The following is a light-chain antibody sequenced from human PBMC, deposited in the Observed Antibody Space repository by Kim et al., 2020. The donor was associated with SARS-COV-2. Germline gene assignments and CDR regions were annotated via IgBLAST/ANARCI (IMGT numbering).Light chain of an antibody. CDR1: QGIPNS. Sequence: GDSVTITCRASQGIPNSLAWYQPRPAKVPQLLIYAASASQSGVPSRVSGSVSGSDFTLTISGLRPEDVATYYCQKYNISPRTFGQGTKVEI. J-gene: IGKJ1*01. CDR3: QKYNISPRT. V-gene: IGKV1-27*01. CDR2: AAS.